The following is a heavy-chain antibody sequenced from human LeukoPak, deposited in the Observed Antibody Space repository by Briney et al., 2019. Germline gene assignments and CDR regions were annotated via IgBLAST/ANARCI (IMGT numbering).Heavy chain of an antibody. CDR1: GFTFSDYY. V-gene: IGHV3-11*06. CDR2: VSAGSSHT. J-gene: IGHJ4*02. Sequence: GGSLRLSCAASGFTFSDYYMNWVRQAPGKGLEWVSYVSAGSSHTNYADSVKGRFTVSRDNAKNSLYLQMNSLRAEDTAVYYCARTRWPNSIRSFDYWGQGTLVTVSS. D-gene: IGHD3-3*02. CDR3: ARTRWPNSIRSFDY.